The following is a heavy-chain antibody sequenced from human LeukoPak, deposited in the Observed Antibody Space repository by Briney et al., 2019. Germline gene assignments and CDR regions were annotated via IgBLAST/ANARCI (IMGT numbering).Heavy chain of an antibody. CDR3: ARTGSVVGIYYGMDV. D-gene: IGHD2-2*01. CDR2: ISYDGSND. Sequence: GGSLRLSCAASGFTFSSHWMSWVRQAPGKGLEWVAVISYDGSNDYYADSVKGRFTISRDNSKNMLYLQMTSLRAEDTAVFYCARTGSVVGIYYGMDVWGQGTTVTVSS. CDR1: GFTFSSHW. V-gene: IGHV3-30-3*01. J-gene: IGHJ6*02.